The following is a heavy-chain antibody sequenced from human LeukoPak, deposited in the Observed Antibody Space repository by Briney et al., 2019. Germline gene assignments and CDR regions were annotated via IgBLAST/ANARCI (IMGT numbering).Heavy chain of an antibody. CDR1: GYTLTELS. J-gene: IGHJ6*02. V-gene: IGHV1-24*01. D-gene: IGHD1-26*01. Sequence: ASVKVSCKVSGYTLTELSMDWVRQAPGKGLEWMGGFDPEDGETIYAQKFQGRVTMTEDTSTDTAYMELSSLRSEDTAVYYCATSGPSGSPAYYGMDVWGQGTTVTVSS. CDR3: ATSGPSGSPAYYGMDV. CDR2: FDPEDGET.